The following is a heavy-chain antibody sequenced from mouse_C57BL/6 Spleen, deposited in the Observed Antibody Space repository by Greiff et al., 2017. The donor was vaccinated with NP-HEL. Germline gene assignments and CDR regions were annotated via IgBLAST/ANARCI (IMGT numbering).Heavy chain of an antibody. CDR2: IYPGSGST. V-gene: IGHV1-55*01. D-gene: IGHD1-1*01. CDR1: GYTFTSYW. Sequence: VQLQQSGAELVKPGASVKMSCKASGYTFTSYWITWVKQRPGQGLEWIGDIYPGSGSTNYNEKFKSKATLTVDTSSSTAYMQLSSLTSEDSAVYYCARYDYYGGAMDYWGQGTSVTVSS. CDR3: ARYDYYGGAMDY. J-gene: IGHJ4*01.